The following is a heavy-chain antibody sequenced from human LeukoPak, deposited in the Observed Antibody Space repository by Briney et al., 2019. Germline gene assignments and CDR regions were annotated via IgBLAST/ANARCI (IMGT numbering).Heavy chain of an antibody. Sequence: GGSLRLSCAASGFTFSSYSMNWVRQAPGKGLEWVSSISSSSSYIYYADSVKGRFTISRDNAKNSLYLQMNSLRAEDTAVYYCARDGYSYGHVPYYFDYWCQGTLVTVSS. D-gene: IGHD5-18*01. CDR3: ARDGYSYGHVPYYFDY. CDR1: GFTFSSYS. J-gene: IGHJ4*02. CDR2: ISSSSSYI. V-gene: IGHV3-21*01.